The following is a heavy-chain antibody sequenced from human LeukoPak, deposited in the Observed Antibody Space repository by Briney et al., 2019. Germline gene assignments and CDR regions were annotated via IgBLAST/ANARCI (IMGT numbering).Heavy chain of an antibody. CDR3: AKDQAYGPGAPYGMDV. J-gene: IGHJ6*02. CDR2: ISGSGSTT. Sequence: GGSLRLSCAASGFTFSSYAMNWVRQAPGKGLEWVSGISGSGSTTYYAVSVEGRFTISRDKSKSTVYLQMNSLRAEDTAVYYWAKDQAYGPGAPYGMDVWGQGTTVTVSS. CDR1: GFTFSSYA. V-gene: IGHV3-23*01. D-gene: IGHD2-2*01.